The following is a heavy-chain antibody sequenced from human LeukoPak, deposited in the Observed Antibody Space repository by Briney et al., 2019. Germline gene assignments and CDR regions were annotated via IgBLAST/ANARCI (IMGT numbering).Heavy chain of an antibody. V-gene: IGHV4-31*03. CDR1: GGSINSGAYY. CDR2: IYYSGSN. D-gene: IGHD2-15*01. CDR3: AGCSSGSPIDALHI. J-gene: IGHJ3*02. Sequence: SETLSLTCTVSGGSINSGAYYWSWIRPHPGKGLEWVGYIYYSGSNYYNPPLKSRVTISVDTSKNQFSLKLSSVTAADTAVYYCAGCSSGSPIDALHIWGQGTMVTVSS.